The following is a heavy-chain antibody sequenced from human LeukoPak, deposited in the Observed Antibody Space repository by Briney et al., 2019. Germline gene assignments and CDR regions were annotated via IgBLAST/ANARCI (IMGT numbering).Heavy chain of an antibody. Sequence: EASVKVSCKASGYTFTCYGISWVRQAPGQGLEWMGWISAYNGNTNYAQKLQGRVTMTTDTSTSTAYMELRSLRSDDTAVYYCARDAFGGAKAYFDYWGQGTLVTVSS. CDR3: ARDAFGGAKAYFDY. CDR2: ISAYNGNT. J-gene: IGHJ4*02. V-gene: IGHV1-18*04. CDR1: GYTFTCYG. D-gene: IGHD3-16*01.